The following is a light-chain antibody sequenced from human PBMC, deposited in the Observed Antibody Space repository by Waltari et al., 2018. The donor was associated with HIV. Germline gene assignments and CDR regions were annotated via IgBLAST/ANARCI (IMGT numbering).Light chain of an antibody. CDR1: QSVLYGSDNKNY. CDR3: HQYFTASWT. V-gene: IGKV4-1*01. J-gene: IGKJ4*01. Sequence: DIMMTQSPDSLTVSLGERATIKCRSSQSVLYGSDNKNYLAWYQQKPVQSPKVLFYWASSRESGVPDRFSASGSGTDFTLTINSLQAEEVAVYFCHQYFTASWTFGRGTTVQI. CDR2: WAS.